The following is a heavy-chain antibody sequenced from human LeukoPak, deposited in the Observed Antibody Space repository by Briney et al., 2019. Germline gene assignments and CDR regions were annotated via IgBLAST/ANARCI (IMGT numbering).Heavy chain of an antibody. CDR2: INPNSGGT. V-gene: IGHV1-2*02. Sequence: ASVKVSCKASGYSFSGHYIHWVRQAPGQGLEWMGWINPNSGGTNYAQKFQGRVTMTRDTSISTAYMELSRLRSDDTAVYYCARARSPFDYWGQGTLVTASS. CDR3: ARARSPFDY. J-gene: IGHJ4*02. CDR1: GYSFSGHY.